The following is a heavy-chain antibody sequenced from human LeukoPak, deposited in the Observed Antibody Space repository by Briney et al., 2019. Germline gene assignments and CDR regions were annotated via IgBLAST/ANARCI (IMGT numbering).Heavy chain of an antibody. J-gene: IGHJ4*02. CDR2: IYYSGST. V-gene: IGHV4-59*01. CDR3: ARESDGYATGWFRGFDF. CDR1: GGSISSYY. D-gene: IGHD6-19*01. Sequence: PSETLSLTCTVSGGSISSYYWSWIRQPPGKGLEWIGYIYYSGSTNYHPSLKSRVSMSVDTSTNQVSLRLSSVSAADTAVYYCARESDGYATGWFRGFDFWGQGILVTVSS.